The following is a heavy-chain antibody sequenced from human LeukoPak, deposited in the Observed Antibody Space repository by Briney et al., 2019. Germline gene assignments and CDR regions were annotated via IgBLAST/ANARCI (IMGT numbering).Heavy chain of an antibody. J-gene: IGHJ4*02. CDR1: GGSISSYY. D-gene: IGHD6-13*01. CDR2: IYYSGST. CDR3: ARARKTQTERYYGSSWYEFDY. V-gene: IGHV4-59*01. Sequence: SETLSLTCTVSGGSISSYYWSWIRQPPGKGLEWIGYIYYSGSTNYNPSLKSRVTISVDTSKNQFSLKLSSVTAADTAVYYCARARKTQTERYYGSSWYEFDYWGQGTLVTVSS.